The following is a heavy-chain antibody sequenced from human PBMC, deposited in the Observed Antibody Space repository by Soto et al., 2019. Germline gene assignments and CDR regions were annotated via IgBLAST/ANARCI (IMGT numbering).Heavy chain of an antibody. CDR3: ARDRQPYGMDV. Sequence: EVQLVESGGGLVKPGGSLRLSCAASGFTFSSYSMNWVRQAPGKGLEWVSSISSSSSYIYYADSVKGRFTISRDNAKNSLYLQMNSLRAEHTAVYYCARDRQPYGMDVWGQGTTVTVSS. V-gene: IGHV3-21*01. J-gene: IGHJ6*02. CDR1: GFTFSSYS. CDR2: ISSSSSYI.